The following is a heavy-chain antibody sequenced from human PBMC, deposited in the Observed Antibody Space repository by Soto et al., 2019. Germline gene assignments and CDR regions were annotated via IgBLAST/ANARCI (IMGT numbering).Heavy chain of an antibody. Sequence: GSLRLSCAASGFTVSVNLMNWVRQAPGQGLEWVSVINSGGSTDYADSVKGRFTISRDISRNTLYLQMNSLRAEDTAVYYCVRENYYYGMDVWGQGTKVTVSS. CDR1: GFTVSVNL. V-gene: IGHV3-66*01. J-gene: IGHJ6*02. CDR2: INSGGST. CDR3: VRENYYYGMDV.